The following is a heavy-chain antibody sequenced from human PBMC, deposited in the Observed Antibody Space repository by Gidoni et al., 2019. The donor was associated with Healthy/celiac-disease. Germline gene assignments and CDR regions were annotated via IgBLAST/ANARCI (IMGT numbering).Heavy chain of an antibody. Sequence: EVQLVESGGGLVKPGGSLRLPCAASGFTFSNAWTSWVRQAPGKGLEWVGRIKSKTDGGTTDYAAPVKGRFTISRDDSKNTLYLQMNSLKTEDTAVYYCTTDERWIQLWSPPGYYGMDVWGQGTTVTVSS. CDR1: GFTFSNAW. CDR2: IKSKTDGGTT. CDR3: TTDERWIQLWSPPGYYGMDV. J-gene: IGHJ6*02. V-gene: IGHV3-15*01. D-gene: IGHD5-18*01.